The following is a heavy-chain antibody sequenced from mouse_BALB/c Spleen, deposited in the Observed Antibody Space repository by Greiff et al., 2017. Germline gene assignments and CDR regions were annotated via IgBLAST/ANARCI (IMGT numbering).Heavy chain of an antibody. D-gene: IGHD1-1*01. CDR2: IDPENGDT. V-gene: IGHV14-4*02. Sequence: VQLQQSGAELVRSGASVKLSCTASGFNIKDYYMHWVKQRPEQGLEWIGWIDPENGDTEYAPKFQGKATMTADTSSNTAYLQLSSLTSEDTAVYYCNWGGNPLLAIAMDYWGQGTSVTVSS. CDR3: NWGGNPLLAIAMDY. J-gene: IGHJ4*01. CDR1: GFNIKDYY.